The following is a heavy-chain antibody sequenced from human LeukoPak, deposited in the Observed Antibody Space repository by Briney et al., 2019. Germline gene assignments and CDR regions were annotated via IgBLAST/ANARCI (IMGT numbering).Heavy chain of an antibody. J-gene: IGHJ4*02. D-gene: IGHD3-9*01. V-gene: IGHV3-74*01. CDR1: GFTLSSYW. CDR2: INPDGSRT. CDR3: ARDFEAPSNC. Sequence: AGSLRLSCAASGFTLSSYWIHWVRQAPGEGLVWVSRINPDGSRTDYADSVKGRFTISRDNTKNTVDLQMNSLRAEDTAVYYCARDFEAPSNCWGQGTLVTVSS.